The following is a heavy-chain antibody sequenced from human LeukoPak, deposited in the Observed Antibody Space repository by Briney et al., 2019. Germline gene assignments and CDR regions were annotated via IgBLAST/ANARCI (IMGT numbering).Heavy chain of an antibody. J-gene: IGHJ5*02. Sequence: SETLSLTCTVSGGSINSTTYYWGWIRQPPGKGLEWIGSIYYSGSAYFNPSLKSRVTISVDTSKNPVSLKLSSVTAADTAVYYCARAFLIRYCAWFDPWGQGTLVTVSS. V-gene: IGHV4-39*07. D-gene: IGHD3-9*01. CDR3: ARAFLIRYCAWFDP. CDR1: GGSINSTTYY. CDR2: IYYSGSA.